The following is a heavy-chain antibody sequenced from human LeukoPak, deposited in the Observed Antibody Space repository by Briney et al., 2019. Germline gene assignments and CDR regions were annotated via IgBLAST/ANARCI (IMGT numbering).Heavy chain of an antibody. CDR3: ARGRDGSNYTPVDY. CDR2: IYYSGST. J-gene: IGHJ4*02. Sequence: SETLSLTCTVSGDSITSSSYYWGWLRQPPGKGLEWIGSIYYSGSTYSNPSLKSRVTISVDTSKTQFSLKLSSVTAADTAVYYCARGRDGSNYTPVDYWGQGTLVTVSS. CDR1: GDSITSSSYY. V-gene: IGHV4-39*01. D-gene: IGHD4-23*01.